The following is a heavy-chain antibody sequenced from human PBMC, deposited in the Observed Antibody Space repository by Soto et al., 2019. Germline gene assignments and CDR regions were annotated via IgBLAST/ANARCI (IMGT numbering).Heavy chain of an antibody. D-gene: IGHD6-19*01. CDR2: ISGSGGST. CDR1: GFTFSSYA. J-gene: IGHJ4*02. V-gene: IGHV3-23*01. CDR3: AICSGWSQSGY. Sequence: GGSLRLSCAASGFTFSSYAMRWLRQAPGKGLEWVSAISGSGGSTYYADSVKGRFTISRDNSKNTLYLQMNSLRAEDTAVYYCAICSGWSQSGYWGQGNLVTVGS.